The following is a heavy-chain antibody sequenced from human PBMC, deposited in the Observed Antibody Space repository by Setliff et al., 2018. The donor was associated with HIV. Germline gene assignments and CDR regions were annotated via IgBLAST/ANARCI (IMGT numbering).Heavy chain of an antibody. V-gene: IGHV1-18*01. CDR2: ISAYNGNT. CDR1: GYTFTNYD. CDR3: ARDRYYRNYFES. Sequence: GASVKVSCKASGYTFTNYDISWVRQAPGQGLEWMGWISAYNGNTNYAQKFQGRVTMTTDTSTSTAYMELSSLTSEDTAIYYCARDRYYRNYFESWGQGTPVTVSS. J-gene: IGHJ4*02. D-gene: IGHD3-22*01.